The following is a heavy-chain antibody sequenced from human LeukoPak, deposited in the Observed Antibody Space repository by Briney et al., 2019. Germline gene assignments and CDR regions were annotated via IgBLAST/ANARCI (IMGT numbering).Heavy chain of an antibody. CDR2: IVVGSGNT. V-gene: IGHV1-58*02. D-gene: IGHD6-19*01. Sequence: SVKVSCKASGFTFTSSAMQWVRQARGQRLEWIGWIVVGSGNTNYAQKFQERVTITRDMSASTAYMELSSLRSEDTAVYYCAAARESPRYSSGWYGFDPWGQGTLVTVSS. CDR1: GFTFTSSA. CDR3: AAARESPRYSSGWYGFDP. J-gene: IGHJ5*02.